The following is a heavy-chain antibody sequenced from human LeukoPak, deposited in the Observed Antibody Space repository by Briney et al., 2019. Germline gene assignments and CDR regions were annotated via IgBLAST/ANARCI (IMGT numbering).Heavy chain of an antibody. J-gene: IGHJ6*03. D-gene: IGHD2-2*01. CDR1: GGSISSYY. CDR2: IYTSGST. V-gene: IGHV4-4*08. Sequence: LSLTCTVSGGSISSYYWSWIRQPPGKGLEWIGRIYTSGSTNYNPSLKSRVTISVDTSKNQFSLKLSSVTAADTAVYYCARGPTNPRYCSSTSCYGGRYYYYYMDVWGKGTTVTVSS. CDR3: ARGPTNPRYCSSTSCYGGRYYYYYMDV.